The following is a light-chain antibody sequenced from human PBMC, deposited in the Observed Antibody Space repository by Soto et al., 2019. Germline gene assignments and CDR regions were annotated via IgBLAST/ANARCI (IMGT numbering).Light chain of an antibody. J-gene: IGLJ2*01. CDR3: QVWDANTDHVV. CDR1: NIGSKT. V-gene: IGLV3-21*02. CDR2: DDA. Sequence: SYELTQPPSVSVAPGQTARLTCGGSNIGSKTVHWYQQKPGQAPVLVVYDDADRPSGIPERFSGSNSGNTAALTISRVEAWHEADYYCQVWDANTDHVVFGGGTKLSVL.